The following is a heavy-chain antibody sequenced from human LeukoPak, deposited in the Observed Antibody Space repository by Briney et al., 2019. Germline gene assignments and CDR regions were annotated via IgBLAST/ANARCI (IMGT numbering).Heavy chain of an antibody. Sequence: GGSLRLSCAASGFTFSSYAMSWVRQAPGKGLEWVSVIYSGGSTYYADSVKGRFTISRDNSKNTLYLQMNSPRAEDTAVYYCARGGAYVRFLEWLIDYWGQGTLVTVSS. V-gene: IGHV3-66*01. CDR3: ARGGAYVRFLEWLIDY. CDR1: GFTFSSYA. J-gene: IGHJ4*02. CDR2: IYSGGST. D-gene: IGHD3-3*01.